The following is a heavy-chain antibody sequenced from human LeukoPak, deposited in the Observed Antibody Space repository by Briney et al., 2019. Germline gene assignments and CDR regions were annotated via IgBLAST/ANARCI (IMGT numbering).Heavy chain of an antibody. V-gene: IGHV3-7*04. CDR3: ARDRAAAAGTFDY. D-gene: IGHD6-13*01. CDR2: IYQDGSER. J-gene: IGHJ4*02. Sequence: GGSLRLSCAASGFTFSSYWMSWVRQAPGKGLEWVANIYQDGSERYYVGSVKGRFTISRDNAKNSLYLQMNSLRAEDTAVYYCARDRAAAAGTFDYWGQGTLVTVSS. CDR1: GFTFSSYW.